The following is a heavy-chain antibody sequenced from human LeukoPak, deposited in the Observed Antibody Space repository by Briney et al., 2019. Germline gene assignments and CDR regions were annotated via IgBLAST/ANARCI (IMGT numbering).Heavy chain of an antibody. Sequence: GGSLRLSCAASGFTFSSYWMHWVRQAPGKGLVWVSRINSDGSSTNYADSVKGRFTISRDNAKNTLYLQMNSLRAEDTAVYYCARVPITLAGTKDAKYFQHWGQGTLVTVSS. CDR2: INSDGSST. V-gene: IGHV3-74*01. CDR1: GFTFSSYW. CDR3: ARVPITLAGTKDAKYFQH. J-gene: IGHJ1*01. D-gene: IGHD6-19*01.